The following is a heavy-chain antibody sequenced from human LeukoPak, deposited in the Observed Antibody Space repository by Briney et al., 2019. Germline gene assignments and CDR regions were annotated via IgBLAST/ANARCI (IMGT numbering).Heavy chain of an antibody. D-gene: IGHD5-18*01. CDR3: AKDMDAWIPTGRGMDV. CDR1: GFNFDEHA. V-gene: IGHV3-9*01. J-gene: IGHJ6*01. CDR2: ISWDGRSI. Sequence: PGGSLRLSCAGSGFNFDEHALHWVRQAPGKGLEWVSGISWDGRSIGYAASVKGRFTISRDNARNSLYLQMNSLRPDDTALYYCAKDMDAWIPTGRGMDVWGKGPLSPSPQ.